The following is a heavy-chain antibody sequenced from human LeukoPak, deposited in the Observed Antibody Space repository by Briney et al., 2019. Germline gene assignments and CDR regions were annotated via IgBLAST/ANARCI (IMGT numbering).Heavy chain of an antibody. D-gene: IGHD2-15*01. J-gene: IGHJ4*02. V-gene: IGHV1-69*04. CDR3: ARDLSGYCSGGSSCY. CDR1: GGTFSSYA. CDR2: IIPILGIA. Sequence: ASVKVSCKASGGTFSSYAISWVRQAPGQGLEWMGRIIPILGIANYAQKFQGRVTITADKSTSTAYMELSSLRSEDTAVYYCARDLSGYCSGGSSCYWGQGTLVTVSS.